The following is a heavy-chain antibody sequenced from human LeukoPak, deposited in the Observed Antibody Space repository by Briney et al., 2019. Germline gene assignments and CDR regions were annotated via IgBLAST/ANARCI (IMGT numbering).Heavy chain of an antibody. J-gene: IGHJ4*02. CDR3: AKDMSYGDYHSY. CDR2: ISSSGSTI. CDR1: GFTFSSYS. Sequence: GGSLRLSCAASGFTFSSYSMNWVRQAPGKGLEWVSYISSSGSTIYYADSVKGRFTISRDNSKNTLYLQMNSLRAEDTAVYYCAKDMSYGDYHSYWGQGTLVTVSS. V-gene: IGHV3-48*01. D-gene: IGHD4-17*01.